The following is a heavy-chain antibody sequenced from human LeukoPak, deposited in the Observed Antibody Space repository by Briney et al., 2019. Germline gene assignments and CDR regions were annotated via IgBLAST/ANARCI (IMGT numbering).Heavy chain of an antibody. CDR3: VRGNYDNRGYSNAFDI. Sequence: PSETLSLTCTVSGASTSSSHWSWVRQPPGKRLEWIGFIYYSGSTNSNPSLKSRVTISADTSKNQFSLKLSSVTAADTAVYYCVRGNYDNRGYSNAFDIWGQGAMVPVSS. D-gene: IGHD3-22*01. J-gene: IGHJ3*02. V-gene: IGHV4-59*01. CDR1: GASTSSSH. CDR2: IYYSGST.